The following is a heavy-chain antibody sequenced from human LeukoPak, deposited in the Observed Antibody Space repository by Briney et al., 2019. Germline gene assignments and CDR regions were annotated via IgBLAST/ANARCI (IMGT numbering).Heavy chain of an antibody. CDR2: IIPIFGTA. CDR1: GGTFSSYA. J-gene: IGHJ4*02. D-gene: IGHD1-26*01. Sequence: ASVKVSCKASGGTFSSYAINWVRQAPGQGLEWMGGIIPIFGTANYAQKFQGRLTITTDESTSTAYMELSSLRSEDTAVYYCARVFARGGEISGSYYYYWGQGTLVTVSS. CDR3: ARVFARGGEISGSYYYY. V-gene: IGHV1-69*05.